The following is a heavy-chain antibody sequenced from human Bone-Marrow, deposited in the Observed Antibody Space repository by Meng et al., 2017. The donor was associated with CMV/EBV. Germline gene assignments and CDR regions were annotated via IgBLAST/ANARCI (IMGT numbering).Heavy chain of an antibody. CDR3: AREGRDSSMTTIYFDY. D-gene: IGHD2-21*02. CDR2: ISSSGSTI. Sequence: GESLKISCAASGFTFSDYYMSWIRQAPGKGLEWVSYISSSGSTIYYADSVKGRFTISRDNAKNSLYLQMNSLRAEDTAVYYCAREGRDSSMTTIYFDYWGQGNLVNVSS. CDR1: GFTFSDYY. J-gene: IGHJ4*02. V-gene: IGHV3-11*04.